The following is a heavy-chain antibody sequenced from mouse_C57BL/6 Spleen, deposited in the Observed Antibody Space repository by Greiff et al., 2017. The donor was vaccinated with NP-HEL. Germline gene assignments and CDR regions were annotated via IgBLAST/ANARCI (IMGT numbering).Heavy chain of an antibody. D-gene: IGHD1-1*01. CDR2: ISDGGSYT. CDR3: ARESTVAFDY. V-gene: IGHV5-4*01. J-gene: IGHJ2*01. CDR1: GFTFSSYA. Sequence: EVKLMESGGGLVKPGGSLKLSCAASGFTFSSYALSWVRQTPEKRLEWVATISDGGSYTYYPDNVKGRFTISRGNAKNNLYLQMSHLKSEDTAMYYCARESTVAFDYWGQGTTLTVSS.